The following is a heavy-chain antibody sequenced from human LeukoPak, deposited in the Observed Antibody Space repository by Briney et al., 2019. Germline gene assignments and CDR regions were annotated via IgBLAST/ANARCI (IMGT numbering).Heavy chain of an antibody. CDR1: GGSISSYY. D-gene: IGHD6-19*01. CDR3: ARQERAGSYYYYYMDV. V-gene: IGHV4-59*08. CDR2: IYYSGST. J-gene: IGHJ6*03. Sequence: SETLSLTCTVSGGSISSYYWSWIRQPPGKGLEWIGYIYYSGSTNYNPSLKSRVTISVDTSKNQFSLKLSSVTAADTAVYYCARQERAGSYYYYYMDVWAKGPRSPSP.